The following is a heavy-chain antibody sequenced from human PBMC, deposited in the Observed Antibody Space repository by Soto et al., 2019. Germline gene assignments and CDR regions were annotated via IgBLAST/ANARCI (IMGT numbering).Heavy chain of an antibody. J-gene: IGHJ4*02. Sequence: GGSLRLSCAASGFTFSSYAMSWVRQAPGKGLEWVSAISGSGGSTYYADSVKGRFTISRDNSKNTLYLQMNSLRAEDTAVYYCARDRRFLEWNPPDYWGQGTLVTVSS. CDR3: ARDRRFLEWNPPDY. V-gene: IGHV3-23*01. CDR1: GFTFSSYA. CDR2: ISGSGGST. D-gene: IGHD3-3*01.